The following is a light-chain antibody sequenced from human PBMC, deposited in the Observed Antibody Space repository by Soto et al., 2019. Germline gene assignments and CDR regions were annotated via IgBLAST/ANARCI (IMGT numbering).Light chain of an antibody. Sequence: DIQLTQSPALLSTSVGDRVTITCRASQGMNSYLAWYQQKPRKATKLLIYEASTLQSGVQSRFSGSGSGTEFTITISSLQPEDFATSYCQQRSTSPVTFGQGTRLEI. CDR3: QQRSTSPVT. CDR2: EAS. CDR1: QGMNSY. J-gene: IGKJ5*01. V-gene: IGKV1-9*01.